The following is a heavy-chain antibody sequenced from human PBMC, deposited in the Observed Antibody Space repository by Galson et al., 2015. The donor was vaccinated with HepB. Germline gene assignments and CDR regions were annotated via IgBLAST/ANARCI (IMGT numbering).Heavy chain of an antibody. CDR3: AKDIWHIVVVAATQVDAFDI. CDR1: GFTFSSYA. CDR2: ISGSGGST. J-gene: IGHJ3*02. D-gene: IGHD2-21*02. V-gene: IGHV3-23*01. Sequence: SLRLSCAASGFTFSSYAMSWVRQAPGKGLEWVSAISGSGGSTYYADSVKGRFTISRDNSKNTLYLQMNSLRAEDTAVYYCAKDIWHIVVVAATQVDAFDIWGQGTMVTVSS.